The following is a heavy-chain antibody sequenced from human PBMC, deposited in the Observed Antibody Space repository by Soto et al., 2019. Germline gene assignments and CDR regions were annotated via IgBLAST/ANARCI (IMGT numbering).Heavy chain of an antibody. CDR1: GYNFTPYW. CDR2: FYPGDSDA. J-gene: IGHJ6*02. D-gene: IGHD1-26*01. CDR3: ARGGKGGSHFYAMGV. V-gene: IGHV5-51*01. Sequence: GESLKISCVTSGYNFTPYWVAWVRQMPGKGLECVGIFYPGDSDATSGPSFLGQVTISADRSISTAYLQWSSLKASDTAMYFCARGGKGGSHFYAMGVWGQGTTVTVSS.